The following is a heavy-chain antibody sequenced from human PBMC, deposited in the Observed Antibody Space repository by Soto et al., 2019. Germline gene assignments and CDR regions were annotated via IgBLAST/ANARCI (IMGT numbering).Heavy chain of an antibody. D-gene: IGHD2-2*01. Sequence: GGSLRLSCAASGFTFSSYAMSWVRQAPGKGLEWVSEITGSTGTTYYADSVKGRFIISRDNSKNTVHLQMNSLRAEDTAVYYCAKDTSSSPYYMDVWGKGTTVTVSS. CDR2: ITGSTGTT. CDR1: GFTFSSYA. CDR3: AKDTSSSPYYMDV. V-gene: IGHV3-23*01. J-gene: IGHJ6*03.